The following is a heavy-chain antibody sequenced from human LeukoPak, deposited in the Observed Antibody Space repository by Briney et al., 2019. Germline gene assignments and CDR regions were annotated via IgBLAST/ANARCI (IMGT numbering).Heavy chain of an antibody. CDR2: IWYDGSNK. Sequence: PGRSLRLSCAASGFTFSSYGMHWVRQAPGKGLEWVAVIWYDGSNKYYADSVKGRFTISRDNSKNTLYLQMNSLRAEDTAVYYCAREGGSGWFYNWFDPWGQGTLVTVSS. V-gene: IGHV3-33*01. CDR1: GFTFSSYG. D-gene: IGHD6-19*01. CDR3: AREGGSGWFYNWFDP. J-gene: IGHJ5*02.